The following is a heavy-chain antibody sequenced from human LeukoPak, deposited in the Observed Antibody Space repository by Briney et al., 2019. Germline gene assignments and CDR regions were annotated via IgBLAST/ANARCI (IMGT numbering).Heavy chain of an antibody. V-gene: IGHV3-48*01. J-gene: IGHJ6*03. CDR3: ARVGYGDMDV. Sequence: GGSLRLSCAASEFSVGSNYMTWVRQAPGKGLEWVSYISSSSSTIYYADSVEGRFTISRDNAKNSLYLQMSSLRAEDTAVYYCARVGYGDMDVWGKGTTVTVSS. D-gene: IGHD4-17*01. CDR2: ISSSSSTI. CDR1: EFSVGSNY.